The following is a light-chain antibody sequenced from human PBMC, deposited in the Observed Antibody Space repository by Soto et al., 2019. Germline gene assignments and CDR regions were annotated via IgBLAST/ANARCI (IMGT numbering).Light chain of an antibody. V-gene: IGLV2-14*03. CDR3: SSYTSSSSYV. CDR2: DVI. J-gene: IGLJ1*01. CDR1: SSDIGAFNH. Sequence: QSVLTQPASVSDSPGQSITISCIGTSSDIGAFNHVSWHQQHPGKAPKLIIYDVINRPSGVSNSFSGSKTGNTASLIISGLQAEDEADYYCSSYTSSSSYVFGSGTKVTVL.